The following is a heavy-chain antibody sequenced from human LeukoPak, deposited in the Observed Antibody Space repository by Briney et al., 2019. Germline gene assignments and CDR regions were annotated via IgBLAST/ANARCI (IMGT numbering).Heavy chain of an antibody. D-gene: IGHD3-22*01. J-gene: IGHJ4*02. V-gene: IGHV3-23*01. CDR1: GFTFSSYA. CDR2: VSGSGGST. CDR3: TKGPETMIVPDY. Sequence: PGGSLRLSCAASGFTFSSYAMSWVRQAPGKGLDWVSGVSGSGGSTNYADSVKGRFTISRDNSQNTLYLQMDSLRAEDTAVYYCTKGPETMIVPDYWGQGTLVTVSS.